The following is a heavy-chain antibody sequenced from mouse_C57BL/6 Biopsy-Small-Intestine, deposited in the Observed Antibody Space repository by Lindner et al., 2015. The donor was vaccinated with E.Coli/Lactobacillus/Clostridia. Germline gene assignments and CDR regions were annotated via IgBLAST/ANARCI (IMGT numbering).Heavy chain of an antibody. Sequence: QLQESGAELAKPGASVKLSCKASGYTFTSYWMHWVKQRPGQGLEWIGYINPNSGYTKYNQKFKDKATLTADKSSSTAYMQLSSLTYEDSAVYYCARRDYGNQCYFDYWGQGTTLTVSS. CDR2: INPNSGYT. CDR3: ARRDYGNQCYFDY. D-gene: IGHD2-1*01. V-gene: IGHV1-7*01. J-gene: IGHJ2*01. CDR1: GYTFTSYW.